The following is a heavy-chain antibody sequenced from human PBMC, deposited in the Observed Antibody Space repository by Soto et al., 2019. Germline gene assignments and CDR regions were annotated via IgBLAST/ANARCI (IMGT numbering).Heavy chain of an antibody. CDR1: GFTFSSYG. D-gene: IGHD6-19*01. V-gene: IGHV3-30*18. CDR2: ISHDGSNE. J-gene: IGHJ4*02. Sequence: QVQLVESGGGVVQPGRSLRLSCAASGFTFSSYGMHWVRKAPGKGLEWVAVISHDGSNEFYADSVKGRFTISRDNSKNTLSLQMISLRAEGTAVYYCAKDSGAVVGRGGCDYWGQGTLVTVSS. CDR3: AKDSGAVVGRGGCDY.